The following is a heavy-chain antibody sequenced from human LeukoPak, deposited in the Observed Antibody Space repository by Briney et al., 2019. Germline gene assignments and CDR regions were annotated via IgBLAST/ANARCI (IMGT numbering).Heavy chain of an antibody. CDR2: INWNGDST. J-gene: IGHJ4*02. D-gene: IGHD2-8*01. CDR3: AREGRYCINGICFDTYYFDN. Sequence: GGSLRLSCAASGFTLDDYGMSWVRQAPGKGLEWVSGINWNGDSTGYGDPVKGRFTISRDNAKNSLYLQMNSLRAEDTALYYCAREGRYCINGICFDTYYFDNWGQGTLVTVSS. V-gene: IGHV3-20*04. CDR1: GFTLDDYG.